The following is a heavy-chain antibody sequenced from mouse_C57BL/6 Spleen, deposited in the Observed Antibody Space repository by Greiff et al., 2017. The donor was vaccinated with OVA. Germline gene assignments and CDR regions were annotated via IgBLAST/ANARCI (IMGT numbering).Heavy chain of an antibody. Sequence: VKLMESGAELVKPGASVKISCKASGYAFSSYWMNWVKQRPGKGLEWIGQIYPGDGDTNYNGKFKGKATLTADKSSSTAYMQLSSLTSEDSAVYFCYSSLYYYAMDYWGQGTSVTVSS. CDR3: YSSLYYYAMDY. J-gene: IGHJ4*01. CDR1: GYAFSSYW. V-gene: IGHV1-80*01. CDR2: IYPGDGDT. D-gene: IGHD1-1*01.